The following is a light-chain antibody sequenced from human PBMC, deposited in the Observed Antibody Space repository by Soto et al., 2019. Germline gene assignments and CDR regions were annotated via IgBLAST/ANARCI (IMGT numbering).Light chain of an antibody. CDR2: DVS. Sequence: QSVLTQPASVSGSPGQSITISCTGTSSDVGGYNYVSWYQQHPGKAPKLIIYDVSYRPSGVSNRFSGSKSGNTASLTISGLQAEDESDYYCSSYTSSSTQVFGGWTKVTGL. CDR3: SSYTSSSTQV. V-gene: IGLV2-14*01. J-gene: IGLJ2*01. CDR1: SSDVGGYNY.